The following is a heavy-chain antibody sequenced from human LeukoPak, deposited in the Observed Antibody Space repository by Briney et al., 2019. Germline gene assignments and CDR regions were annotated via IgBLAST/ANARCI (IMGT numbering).Heavy chain of an antibody. Sequence: SETLSLTRTVSGGSISSYYWTWIRQPPGKGLGLEWIGYIYYSGGTNYNPSLKSRVTISIDTSKNQVSLKLSSVTAADTAVYYCARLWDSSSSLDYWGQGTLVTVSS. CDR2: IYYSGGT. V-gene: IGHV4-59*08. CDR3: ARLWDSSSSLDY. J-gene: IGHJ4*02. D-gene: IGHD6-6*01. CDR1: GGSISSYY.